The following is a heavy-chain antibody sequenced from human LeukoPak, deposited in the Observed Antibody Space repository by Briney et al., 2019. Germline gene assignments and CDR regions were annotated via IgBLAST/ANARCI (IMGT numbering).Heavy chain of an antibody. J-gene: IGHJ3*02. CDR2: ISAYNGNT. CDR3: ARGAYCGGDCSSSDAFDI. CDR1: GYTFTSYG. V-gene: IGHV1-18*01. D-gene: IGHD2-21*02. Sequence: ASMKVSCKAFGYTFTSYGVSWVRQAPGQGLEWMGWISAYNGNTNYAQNLQGRVTMTTDTSTSTAYLELRSLRSDDTAVYYWARGAYCGGDCSSSDAFDIWGQGTMVSVSS.